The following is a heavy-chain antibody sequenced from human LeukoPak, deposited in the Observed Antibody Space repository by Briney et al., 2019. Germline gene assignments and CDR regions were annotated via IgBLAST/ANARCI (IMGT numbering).Heavy chain of an antibody. J-gene: IGHJ4*02. CDR1: GFTFSSYS. CDR3: ARGGYSSGWSYFDY. V-gene: IGHV3-33*01. Sequence: GGSLRLSCAASGFTFSSYSMHWVRQAPGKGLEWVAVIWYDGSNKYYADSVKGRFTISRDNSKNTLYLQMNSLRAEDTAVYYCARGGYSSGWSYFDYWGQGTLVTVSS. CDR2: IWYDGSNK. D-gene: IGHD6-19*01.